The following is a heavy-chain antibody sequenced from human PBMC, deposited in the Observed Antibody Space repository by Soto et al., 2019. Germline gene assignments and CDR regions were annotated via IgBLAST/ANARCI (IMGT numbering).Heavy chain of an antibody. V-gene: IGHV3-33*01. J-gene: IGHJ3*02. CDR3: ARGWRGVGFLDDAFDI. D-gene: IGHD2-15*01. CDR1: GFTFSSYG. Sequence: GGSLRLSCAASGFTFSSYGMHWVRQAPGKGLEWVAVIWYDGSNKYYADSVKGRFTISRDNSKNTLYLQMNSLRAEDTAVYYCARGWRGVGFLDDAFDIWGQGTMVTVSS. CDR2: IWYDGSNK.